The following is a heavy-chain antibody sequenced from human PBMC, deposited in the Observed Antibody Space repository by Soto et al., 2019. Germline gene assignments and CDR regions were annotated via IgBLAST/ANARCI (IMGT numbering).Heavy chain of an antibody. V-gene: IGHV4-34*01. CDR2: INHSGST. CDR3: ARDKITGLFDY. Sequence: QVQLQQWGAGLLKPSETLSLTCAVYGGSFSGYYWTWIRQPPGTGLEWIGEINHSGSTNYNPSLKSRVTISVDTSKHRFSLKLTSVSAADTAVYYCARDKITGLFDYWGHGTLVTVSS. D-gene: IGHD2-8*02. CDR1: GGSFSGYY. J-gene: IGHJ4*01.